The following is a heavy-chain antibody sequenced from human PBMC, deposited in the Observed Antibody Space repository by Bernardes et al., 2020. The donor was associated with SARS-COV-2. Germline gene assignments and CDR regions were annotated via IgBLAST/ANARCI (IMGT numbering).Heavy chain of an antibody. D-gene: IGHD6-19*01. V-gene: IGHV3-30*18. CDR1: GFTFSSFG. Sequence: GGSLRLSCAASGFTFSSFGVHWVRPAPGKGLGWVAVLSYDGSNKYYADSVKGRFTISRDTSKNTLYLQMNSLRAEDTAVYYCAKDASGWYGNWFDPWGQGTLVTVSS. CDR2: LSYDGSNK. J-gene: IGHJ5*02. CDR3: AKDASGWYGNWFDP.